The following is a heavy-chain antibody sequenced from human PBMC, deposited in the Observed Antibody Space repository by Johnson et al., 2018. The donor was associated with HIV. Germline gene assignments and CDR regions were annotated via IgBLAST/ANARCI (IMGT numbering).Heavy chain of an antibody. CDR2: IRYAGGNK. J-gene: IGHJ3*01. Sequence: QVQLVECGGGLIQPGGSLRLSCAASGFPFSSYGMHWVRQASGKALAWVAFIRYAGGNKYLAASVKARFTMSRDNSNNTLYLQMKSLRAEDTAVYYCARGVTGYSYGTWGQGTMVTVSS. CDR1: GFPFSSYG. D-gene: IGHD5-18*01. V-gene: IGHV3-30*02. CDR3: ARGVTGYSYGT.